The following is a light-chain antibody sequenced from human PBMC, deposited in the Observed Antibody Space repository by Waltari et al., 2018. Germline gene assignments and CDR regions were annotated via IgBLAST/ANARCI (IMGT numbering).Light chain of an antibody. V-gene: IGLV2-23*01. CDR3: CSYAGSSPL. CDR1: TSDVVTYSL. CDR2: EGT. Sequence: QYALTQPAPVSGSPGQPITISCAGPTSDVVTYSLVSWYQQPPGNPPKLMIHEGTQRPSGISNRFSGSNSDNTASLTISGLQFEDEAYYYCCSYAGSSPLFGGGTRVTVL. J-gene: IGLJ3*02.